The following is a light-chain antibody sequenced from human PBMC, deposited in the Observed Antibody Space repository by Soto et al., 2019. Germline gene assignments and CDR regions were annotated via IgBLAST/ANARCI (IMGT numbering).Light chain of an antibody. J-gene: IGKJ4*01. CDR1: QDISNS. Sequence: DIQMTQSPSSLSASVGDRVTITCRASQDISNSLAWYQQKPGKVPKVLIYAASILQSGVPARFSGSGSGTDFPLHISSLQPEDVATYYCQKYNSAPLTFGGGTKVEI. CDR3: QKYNSAPLT. V-gene: IGKV1-27*01. CDR2: AAS.